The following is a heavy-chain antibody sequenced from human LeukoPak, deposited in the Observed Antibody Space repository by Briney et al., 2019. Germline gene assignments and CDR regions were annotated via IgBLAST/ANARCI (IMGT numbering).Heavy chain of an antibody. CDR3: AKDGLYFDGSTHIYCFAS. J-gene: IGHJ4*02. CDR1: GFSFGGYA. Sequence: GGSLRLSCAASGFSFGGYAMTWVRQAPGKGLEWVSSITYNGAATYYLDSVKARFTISRDNSRSTLYLQMDSLTAEDTALYYCAKDGLYFDGSTHIYCFASWGQGTLVAVSS. V-gene: IGHV3-23*01. CDR2: ITYNGAAT. D-gene: IGHD3-9*01.